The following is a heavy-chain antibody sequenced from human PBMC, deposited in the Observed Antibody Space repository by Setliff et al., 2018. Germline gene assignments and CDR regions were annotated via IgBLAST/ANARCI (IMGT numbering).Heavy chain of an antibody. J-gene: IGHJ4*02. CDR1: GFTFSSYE. V-gene: IGHV3-48*03. Sequence: PGGSLRLSCAASGFTFSSYEMNWVRQAPGKGLEWVSYISSSGSTIYYADSVKGRFTISRANSQNTLFLQMNSLRVEDTAVYYCTNTFAAANSWGQGTLVTVSS. CDR2: ISSSGSTI. CDR3: TNTFAAANS. D-gene: IGHD6-13*01.